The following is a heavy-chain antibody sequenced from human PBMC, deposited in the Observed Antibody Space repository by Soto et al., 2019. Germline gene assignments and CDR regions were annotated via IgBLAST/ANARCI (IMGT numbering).Heavy chain of an antibody. CDR3: ARDAGYCNSVSCYPYNMDV. Sequence: PSETLSLTCTVSVESISSGDHYWSWFRQSPGEGLEWIGFIYYSGNTYYNPSLKSRVSMSVDTSNNQFSLKLNSVTAADTAVYYCARDAGYCNSVSCYPYNMDVWGQGTTVTVSS. CDR2: IYYSGNT. D-gene: IGHD2-15*01. J-gene: IGHJ6*02. CDR1: VESISSGDHY. V-gene: IGHV4-30-4*01.